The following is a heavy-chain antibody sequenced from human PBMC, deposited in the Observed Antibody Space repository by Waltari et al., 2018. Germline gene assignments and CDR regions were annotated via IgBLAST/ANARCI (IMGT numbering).Heavy chain of an antibody. CDR2: IHGGNGKT. J-gene: IGHJ4*02. V-gene: IGHV1-3*01. CDR3: AKTQYDCWSAYFDY. CDR1: GYTFTKYS. Sequence: QVYLVQSGAELKKPGASVKVSCKASGYTFTKYSMHWVRQAPGQGLEWMGWIHGGNGKTKYSKKFQDRLSISQDTSATTVYMELSSLTSEDTAVDYCAKTQYDCWSAYFDYWGQGTLVTVSS. D-gene: IGHD3-3*01.